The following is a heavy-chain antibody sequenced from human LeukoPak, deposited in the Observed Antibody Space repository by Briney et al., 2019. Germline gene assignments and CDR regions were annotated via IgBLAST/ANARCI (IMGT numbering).Heavy chain of an antibody. CDR1: GGSISGYY. Sequence: PSETLSLTCTVSGGSISGYYWNWIRQPPGKGLEWMGYISHKGTTNYNPYLKSRVTISVDTSKNQFSLKLSSVTAADTAVYYCAKRIAAPPRSFDYWGQGILVTVSS. CDR3: AKRIAAPPRSFDY. V-gene: IGHV4-59*01. J-gene: IGHJ4*02. CDR2: ISHKGTT. D-gene: IGHD6-6*01.